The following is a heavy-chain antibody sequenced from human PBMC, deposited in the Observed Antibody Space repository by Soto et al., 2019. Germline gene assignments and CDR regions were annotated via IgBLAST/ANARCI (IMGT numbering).Heavy chain of an antibody. Sequence: GGSLRLSCAASGFTFSSYGMHWVRQAPGKGLEWVAVISYDGSNKYYADSVKGRFTISRDNSKNTLYLQMNSLRAEDTAVYYCAQSGSYLFIVDYWGQGTLVTVSS. J-gene: IGHJ4*02. CDR1: GFTFSSYG. V-gene: IGHV3-30*03. CDR2: ISYDGSNK. D-gene: IGHD1-26*01. CDR3: AQSGSYLFIVDY.